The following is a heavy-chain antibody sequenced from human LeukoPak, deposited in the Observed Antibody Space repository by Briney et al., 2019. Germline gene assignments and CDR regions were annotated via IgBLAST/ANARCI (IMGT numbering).Heavy chain of an antibody. CDR3: AREPIAAAGTNWFDP. V-gene: IGHV1-69*04. CDR1: GGTFSRYA. Sequence: ASVKVSCKASGGTFSRYAISWVRQAPGQGLEWMGRIIPILGIANYAQKFQGRVTITADKSTSTAYMELSSLRSEDTAVYYCAREPIAAAGTNWFDPWGQGTLVTVSS. D-gene: IGHD6-13*01. J-gene: IGHJ5*02. CDR2: IIPILGIA.